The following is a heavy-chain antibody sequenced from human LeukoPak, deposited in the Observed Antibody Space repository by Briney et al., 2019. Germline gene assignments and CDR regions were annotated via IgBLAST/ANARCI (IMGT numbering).Heavy chain of an antibody. CDR3: ATKEGQGDFWSGYYYRLDAFDI. CDR2: ISGSGGST. Sequence: GASLRLSCAASGFTFSSYAMSWVRQAPGKGLEWVSAISGSGGSTYYADSVKGRFTISRDNSKNTLYLQMNSLRAEDTAVYYCATKEGQGDFWSGYYYRLDAFDIWGQGTMVTVSS. J-gene: IGHJ3*02. CDR1: GFTFSSYA. D-gene: IGHD3-3*01. V-gene: IGHV3-23*01.